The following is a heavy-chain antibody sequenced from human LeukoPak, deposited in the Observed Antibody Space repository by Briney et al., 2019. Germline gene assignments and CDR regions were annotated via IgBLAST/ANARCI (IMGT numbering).Heavy chain of an antibody. CDR1: GGTFSSYA. D-gene: IGHD3-3*01. V-gene: IGHV1-69*05. J-gene: IGHJ6*03. CDR3: ARVGGRSIGMVTPRYYYYYMDV. Sequence: ASVRVSCKPSGGTFSSYAISWVRQAPGQGLEWMGEIIPIFGTANYEQKFKGRVTITTNESTSTAYMELSSLRAEDTAVYYCARVGGRSIGMVTPRYYYYYMDVWGKGTTVTVSS. CDR2: IIPIFGTA.